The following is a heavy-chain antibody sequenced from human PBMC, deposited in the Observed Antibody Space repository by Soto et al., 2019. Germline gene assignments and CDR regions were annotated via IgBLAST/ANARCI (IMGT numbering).Heavy chain of an antibody. Sequence: ASVKVSCKASGYTFTSYCISWVRQAPGQGLEWMGWISAYNGNTNYAQKLQGRVTMTTDTSTSTAYMELRSLRSDDTAVYYCARDLRSYSFFGTLYYYYGMDVWGQGTTVTVSS. CDR2: ISAYNGNT. CDR3: ARDLRSYSFFGTLYYYYGMDV. D-gene: IGHD5-18*01. J-gene: IGHJ6*02. CDR1: GYTFTSYC. V-gene: IGHV1-18*04.